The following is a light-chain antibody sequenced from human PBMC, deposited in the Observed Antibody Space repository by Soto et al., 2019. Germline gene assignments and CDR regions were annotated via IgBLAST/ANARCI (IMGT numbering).Light chain of an antibody. V-gene: IGKV3-15*01. J-gene: IGKJ1*01. CDR3: QQYNSWPPT. CDR1: QSVSSN. CDR2: GAS. Sequence: EIVMTQSPATLSVSPGERVTLSCRASQSVSSNLAWYQQKPGQAPRLLIYGASTRATGIPARFSGSGSGTEFTLTISSLQSEDFAVYYCQQYNSWPPTFGHGTKLEFK.